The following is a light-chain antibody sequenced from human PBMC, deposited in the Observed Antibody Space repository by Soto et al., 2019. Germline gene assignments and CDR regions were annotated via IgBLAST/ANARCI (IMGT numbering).Light chain of an antibody. CDR3: QQYNNWPALT. CDR1: QSVRSN. V-gene: IGKV3-15*01. J-gene: IGKJ4*01. CDR2: GAS. Sequence: EIVMTQSPATLSVSPGERANLSCRASQSVRSNLAWYQQKPGQAPRLLIYGASTRATGIPARFSGSGSGTEFTLIISSLQSEDFAVYYCQQYNNWPALTFGGGTKVEIK.